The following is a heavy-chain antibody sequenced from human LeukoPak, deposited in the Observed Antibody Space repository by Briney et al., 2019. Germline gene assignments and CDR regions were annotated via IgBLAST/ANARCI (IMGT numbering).Heavy chain of an antibody. CDR2: VRYDGSNE. D-gene: IGHD2-21*02. Sequence: GGSLRLSCAASGFTFSSYGMHWVRQAPGKGLEWVAFVRYDGSNEKYADSVKGRFSISGDNSKNTLYLQMNSLRPEDTAVYHCAREIGDCLDYWGQGTLVTVSS. CDR3: AREIGDCLDY. CDR1: GFTFSSYG. V-gene: IGHV3-30*02. J-gene: IGHJ4*02.